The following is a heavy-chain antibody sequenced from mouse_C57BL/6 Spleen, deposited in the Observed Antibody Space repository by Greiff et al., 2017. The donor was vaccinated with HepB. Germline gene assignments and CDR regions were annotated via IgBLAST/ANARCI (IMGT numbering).Heavy chain of an antibody. J-gene: IGHJ3*01. V-gene: IGHV1-62-2*01. CDR3: ARHEDGYYYGSSYEWFAY. Sequence: VQLQQSGAELVKPGASVKLSCKASGYTFTEYTIHWVKQRSGQGLEWIGWFYPGSGSIKYNEKFKDKATLTADKSSSTVYMELSRLTSEDSAVYFCARHEDGYYYGSSYEWFAYWGQGTLVTVSA. D-gene: IGHD1-1*01. CDR1: GYTFTEYT. CDR2: FYPGSGSI.